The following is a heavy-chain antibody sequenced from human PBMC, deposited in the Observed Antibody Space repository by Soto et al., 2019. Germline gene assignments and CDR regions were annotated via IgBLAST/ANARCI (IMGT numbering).Heavy chain of an antibody. CDR2: IYASGNT. J-gene: IGHJ4*02. V-gene: IGHV4-4*08. Sequence: SETLSLTCTASGGSMSSYYWNWIRQPPGKGLGSIGYIYASGNTNYNPSFKSRVTISVDTSNNQFSLMVTFVTAADTGIYYCARHRATGYSTAWLRLHYFDYWGQGALVTVSS. D-gene: IGHD2-8*02. CDR3: ARHRATGYSTAWLRLHYFDY. CDR1: GGSMSSYY.